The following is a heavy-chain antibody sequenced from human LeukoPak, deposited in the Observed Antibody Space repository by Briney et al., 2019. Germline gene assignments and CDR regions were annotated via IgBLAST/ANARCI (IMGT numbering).Heavy chain of an antibody. Sequence: SETLSLTCSVSGYSISSGYQWGWIRQPPGKGLEWIGSIYYSGSTYYNPSLKSRVTISVDTSKNQFSLKLSSVTAADTAVYYCARYRFPPKYYFDYWGQGTLVTVSS. V-gene: IGHV4-38-2*02. CDR2: IYYSGST. J-gene: IGHJ4*02. CDR3: ARYRFPPKYYFDY. D-gene: IGHD3-16*02. CDR1: GYSISSGYQ.